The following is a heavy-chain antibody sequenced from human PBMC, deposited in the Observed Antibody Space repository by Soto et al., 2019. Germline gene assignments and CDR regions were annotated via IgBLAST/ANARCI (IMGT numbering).Heavy chain of an antibody. Sequence: GESLQISCKGSGYSFSNYWIAWLRQMPGEGLEWMGIIYPAASDARYSPSFQGQITISADNSISTAYLRWSSLKASDTAIYYCASPSVPRYYYYGMDLCGQGTTVTVSS. J-gene: IGHJ6*02. CDR1: GYSFSNYW. CDR2: IYPAASDA. D-gene: IGHD3-16*01. V-gene: IGHV5-51*01. CDR3: ASPSVPRYYYYGMDL.